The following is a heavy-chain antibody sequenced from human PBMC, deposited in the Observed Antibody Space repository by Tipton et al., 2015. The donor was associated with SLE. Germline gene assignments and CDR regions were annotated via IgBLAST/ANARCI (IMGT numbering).Heavy chain of an antibody. CDR2: IYHSGIT. Sequence: TLSLTCSIYGGSFGGYYWSWIRQPPGKRLEWIAYIYHSGITNYNPSLQSRVTISVDRSKNQFSLKLTSVTAADTAVYYCARGPPFMEWERNWFDPWGQGTQVTVSS. V-gene: IGHV4-59*01. D-gene: IGHD3-3*02. J-gene: IGHJ5*02. CDR3: ARGPPFMEWERNWFDP. CDR1: GGSFGGYY.